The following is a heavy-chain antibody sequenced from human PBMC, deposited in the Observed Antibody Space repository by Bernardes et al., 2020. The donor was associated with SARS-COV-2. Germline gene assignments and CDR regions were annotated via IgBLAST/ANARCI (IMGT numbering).Heavy chain of an antibody. D-gene: IGHD3-16*01. V-gene: IGHV5-51*01. Sequence: GGCLKISSKGSGYIFPRYWIGWVRPIPGKGLEWMGIIYPGDSDTRYRPSFQGQVTISADKSILTAYLQWSSLKASDTAMYYCARHGGGADYWGQGTLVTVSS. CDR2: IYPGDSDT. J-gene: IGHJ4*02. CDR1: GYIFPRYW. CDR3: ARHGGGADY.